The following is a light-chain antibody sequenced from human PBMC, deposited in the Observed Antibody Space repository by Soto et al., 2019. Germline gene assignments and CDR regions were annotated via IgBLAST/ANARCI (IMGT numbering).Light chain of an antibody. J-gene: IGKJ1*01. CDR2: GAS. V-gene: IGKV3-20*01. Sequence: EIVLTQSPATLSLSPGERATLSCRASQSVGGYLAWYQQKPGQAPRLLIYGASSRATGIPDRFSGSGSGTDFTLTIRRLEPEDFAVYYCQQYGRSTWTFGQGTKVDIK. CDR3: QQYGRSTWT. CDR1: QSVGGY.